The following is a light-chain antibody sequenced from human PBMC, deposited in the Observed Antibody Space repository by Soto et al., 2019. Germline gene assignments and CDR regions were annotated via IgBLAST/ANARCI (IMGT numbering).Light chain of an antibody. CDR2: AAS. CDR3: QQSYCTWT. CDR1: QSISSY. J-gene: IGKJ1*01. Sequence: EIQMTQSPSSLSASVGDRVTITCRASQSISSYLNWYQQKPGKAPKLLIYAASSLQSGVPSRFSGSGSGTDFTLTISSLQAEDFAYYYYQQSYCTWTFGQGTKVEIK. V-gene: IGKV1-39*01.